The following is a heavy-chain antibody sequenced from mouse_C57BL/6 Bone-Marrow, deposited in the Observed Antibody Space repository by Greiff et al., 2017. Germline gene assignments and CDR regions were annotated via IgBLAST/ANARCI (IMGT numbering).Heavy chain of an antibody. Sequence: VQLQQPGAELVKPGASVKLSCKASGYTFTSYWMHWVKQRPGQGLEWIGMIHPNSGSTNYNETFKSKATLTVDKSSSTAYMQLSSLTSEYSAVYYCAPYYYGSTFDYWGQGTTLTVSS. D-gene: IGHD1-1*01. V-gene: IGHV1-64*01. J-gene: IGHJ2*01. CDR3: APYYYGSTFDY. CDR1: GYTFTSYW. CDR2: IHPNSGST.